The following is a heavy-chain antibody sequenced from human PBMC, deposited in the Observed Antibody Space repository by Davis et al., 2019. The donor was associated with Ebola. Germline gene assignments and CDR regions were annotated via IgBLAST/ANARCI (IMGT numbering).Heavy chain of an antibody. J-gene: IGHJ4*02. V-gene: IGHV3-21*01. D-gene: IGHD2-15*01. Sequence: GESLKISCAASGFTFSSYSMNWVRQAPGKGLEWVSSISSSSSYIYYADSVKGRFTISRDNAKNSLYLQMNSLRAEDTAVYYCARQGIVVVVAATRVQIGNVDYWGQGTLVTVSS. CDR1: GFTFSSYS. CDR2: ISSSSSYI. CDR3: ARQGIVVVVAATRVQIGNVDY.